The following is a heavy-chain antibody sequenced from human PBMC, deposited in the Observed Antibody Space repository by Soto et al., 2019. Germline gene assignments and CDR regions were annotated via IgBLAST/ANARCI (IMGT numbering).Heavy chain of an antibody. CDR3: ARGEGGYSYGSYYYYGMDV. D-gene: IGHD5-18*01. Sequence: PGGSLRLSCAASGFTFSSYSMNWVRQAPGKGLEWVSSISSSSSYIHYADSVKGRFTISRDNAKNSLYLQMNSLRAEDTAVYYCARGEGGYSYGSYYYYGMDVWGQGTTVTV. J-gene: IGHJ6*02. CDR2: ISSSSSYI. CDR1: GFTFSSYS. V-gene: IGHV3-21*01.